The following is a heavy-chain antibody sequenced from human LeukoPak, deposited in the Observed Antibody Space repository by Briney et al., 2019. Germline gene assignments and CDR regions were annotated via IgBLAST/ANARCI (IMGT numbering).Heavy chain of an antibody. Sequence: GESLKISCRGSGYSFTTYWIGWVRQMPGKGLEWMGIIYPGDSDTRYSPSFQGQVTMSADKSINTAYLQWSSLKASDTAMYYCARRQGCSSTSCPPDSWGPGTLVTVPS. CDR3: ARRQGCSSTSCPPDS. V-gene: IGHV5-51*01. CDR2: IYPGDSDT. J-gene: IGHJ4*02. D-gene: IGHD2-2*01. CDR1: GYSFTTYW.